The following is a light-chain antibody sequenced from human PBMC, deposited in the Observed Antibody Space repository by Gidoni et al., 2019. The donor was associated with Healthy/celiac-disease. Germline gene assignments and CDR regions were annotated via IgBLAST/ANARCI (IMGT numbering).Light chain of an antibody. V-gene: IGKV1-39*01. Sequence: DIQMTQSPSSLSASVGDRVTITCRASQSISSYLNWYQQKPGKAPKLLIYAASSLQSGVPSRFRGSGSGTDFTLTISSLQPEDFATYYCQPSYSTPLTFXXXTKVEIK. CDR3: QPSYSTPLT. CDR1: QSISSY. J-gene: IGKJ1*01. CDR2: AAS.